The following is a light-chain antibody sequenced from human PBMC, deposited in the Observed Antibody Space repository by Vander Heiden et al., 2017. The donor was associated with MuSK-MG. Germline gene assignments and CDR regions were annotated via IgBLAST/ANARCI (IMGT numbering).Light chain of an antibody. CDR3: SSYAGSNKRV. CDR1: SSDVGGYNY. J-gene: IGLJ1*01. CDR2: EVS. V-gene: IGLV2-8*01. Sequence: SALTQPPSAPGSPGQSVTISCTGTSSDVGGYNYVSWYQQHPGNAPILMIYEVSKRPSGVPDRFSGSKSGNTASPTVSGLQAEDEAYYYCSSYAGSNKRVFGTGTKLTVL.